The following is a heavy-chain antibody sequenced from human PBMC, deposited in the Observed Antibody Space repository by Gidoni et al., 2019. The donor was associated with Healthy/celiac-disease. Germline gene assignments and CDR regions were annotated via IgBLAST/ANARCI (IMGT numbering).Heavy chain of an antibody. CDR2: ILPIFGTA. CDR3: ANSGYSGYGIPNLED. Sequence: QVQLVQSGAEVKKPGYSGKVACKASGGTFSSDASSWVRQAPGQGLEWMGGILPIFGTANYAQTCQGRVTITAYESTSTAYMELSSLRSEDTAVYYCANSGYSGYGIPNLEDWGQGTLVTVSS. CDR1: GGTFSSDA. D-gene: IGHD5-12*01. V-gene: IGHV1-69*01. J-gene: IGHJ4*02.